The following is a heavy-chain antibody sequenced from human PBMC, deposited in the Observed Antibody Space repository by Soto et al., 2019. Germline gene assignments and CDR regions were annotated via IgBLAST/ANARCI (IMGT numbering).Heavy chain of an antibody. Sequence: SQTLSLTCAISGDSVSSNSAAWNWIRQSPSRGLEWLGRTYYRSKWYNDYAVSVKSRITINPDTSKNQFSLQLNSVTPEDTAVYYCARGEGYYGSGSYPNWFDPWGQGTLVTLSS. CDR3: ARGEGYYGSGSYPNWFDP. CDR2: TYYRSKWYN. D-gene: IGHD3-10*01. J-gene: IGHJ5*02. CDR1: GDSVSSNSAA. V-gene: IGHV6-1*01.